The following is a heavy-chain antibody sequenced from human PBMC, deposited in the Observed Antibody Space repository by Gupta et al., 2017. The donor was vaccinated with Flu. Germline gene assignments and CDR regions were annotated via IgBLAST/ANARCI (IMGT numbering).Heavy chain of an antibody. CDR2: ISSSGSTI. Sequence: EVQLVESGGGLVQPGGSLRLSCAASGFTFSSYEMNWVRQAPGKGLEWVSYISSSGSTIYYADSVKGRFTISRDNAKNSLYLQMNSLRAEDTAVYYCARDQGLTGYEPEGIDYWGQGTLVTVSS. CDR3: ARDQGLTGYEPEGIDY. CDR1: GFTFSSYE. J-gene: IGHJ4*02. V-gene: IGHV3-48*03. D-gene: IGHD5-12*01.